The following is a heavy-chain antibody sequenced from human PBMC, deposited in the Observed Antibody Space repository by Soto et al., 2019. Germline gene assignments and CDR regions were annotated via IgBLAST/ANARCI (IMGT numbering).Heavy chain of an antibody. CDR3: ARGTDSSSWSYYYYGMDV. CDR1: GGTFSSYA. CDR2: IIPIFGTA. Sequence: GASVKVSCKASGGTFSSYAISWVRQAPGQGLEWMGGIIPIFGTANYAQKFQGRVTITADESTSTAYMELSSLRSEDTAVYYCARGTDSSSWSYYYYGMDVWGQGTTVTVSS. D-gene: IGHD6-13*01. J-gene: IGHJ6*02. V-gene: IGHV1-69*13.